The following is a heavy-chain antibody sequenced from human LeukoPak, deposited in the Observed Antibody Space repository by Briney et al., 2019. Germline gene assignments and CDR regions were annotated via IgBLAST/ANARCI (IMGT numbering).Heavy chain of an antibody. V-gene: IGHV3-21*01. CDR1: GFTFSSYS. Sequence: GGSLRLSCAASGFTFSSYSMNWVRQAPGKGLEWVSSISSSSSYIYYADSVKGRFTISRDNAKNSLYLQMNSLRAEDTAVYYCARDFENGGNFDYWGQGTLVTVSS. D-gene: IGHD4-23*01. CDR3: ARDFENGGNFDY. J-gene: IGHJ4*02. CDR2: ISSSSSYI.